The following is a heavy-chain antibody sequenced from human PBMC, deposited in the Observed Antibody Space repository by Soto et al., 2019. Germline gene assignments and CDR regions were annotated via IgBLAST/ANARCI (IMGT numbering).Heavy chain of an antibody. Sequence: PPGKGLEWIGSIYYSGSTYYNPSLKSRVTISVDTSKNQFSLKLSSVTAADTAVYYCAGNFGVVIRSHYYYYGMDAWGQGTTVTVSS. CDR3: AGNFGVVIRSHYYYYGMDA. V-gene: IGHV4-39*01. J-gene: IGHJ6*02. CDR2: IYYSGST. D-gene: IGHD3-3*01.